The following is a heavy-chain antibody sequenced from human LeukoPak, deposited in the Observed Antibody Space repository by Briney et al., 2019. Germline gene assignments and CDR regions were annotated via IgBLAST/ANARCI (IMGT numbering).Heavy chain of an antibody. D-gene: IGHD1-26*01. CDR3: ASGTIVGATAGTFDY. V-gene: IGHV4-61*08. CDR1: GGSISSGGYY. CDR2: IYYSGST. Sequence: SETLSLTCTVSGGSISSGGYYWSWIRQPPGKGLEWIGYIYYSGSTNYNPSLKSRVTISVDTSKNQFSLKLSSVTAADTAVYYCASGTIVGATAGTFDYWGQGTLVTVSS. J-gene: IGHJ4*02.